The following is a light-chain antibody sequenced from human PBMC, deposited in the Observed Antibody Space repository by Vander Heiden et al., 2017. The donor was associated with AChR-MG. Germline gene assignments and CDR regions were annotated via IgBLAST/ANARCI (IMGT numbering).Light chain of an antibody. V-gene: IGKV3-20*01. Sequence: EIVLTQSPGTLSLSPGERVTLSCRASQRLTSNYLAWYQQTPGQAPRLLIYGASSRATGNPDRFSGSGSGTDFTLTISRLELEDFAVYYCQQEGSSPFTFGHRTKVHIK. CDR1: QRLTSNY. CDR2: GAS. CDR3: QQEGSSPFT. J-gene: IGKJ3*01.